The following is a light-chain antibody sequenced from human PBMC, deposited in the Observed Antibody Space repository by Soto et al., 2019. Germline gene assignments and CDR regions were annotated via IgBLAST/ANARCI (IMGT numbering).Light chain of an antibody. Sequence: QSAMTQPASVSGSPGQSITISCTGTSSDVGGYNYVSWYQQHPGKAPKLMIYDVSNRPSGVSNRFSGSKSGNTASLTISGLQAEDEADYYCAAWDDSLNGYGFGTGTKVTVL. CDR2: DVS. J-gene: IGLJ1*01. CDR1: SSDVGGYNY. V-gene: IGLV2-14*01. CDR3: AAWDDSLNGYG.